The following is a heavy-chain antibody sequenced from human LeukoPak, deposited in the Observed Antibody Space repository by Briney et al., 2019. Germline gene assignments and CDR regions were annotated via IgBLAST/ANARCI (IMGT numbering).Heavy chain of an antibody. J-gene: IGHJ3*02. D-gene: IGHD3-16*01. CDR1: GASISSVSYC. Sequence: SQTLSLTCTVSGASISSVSYCWSWIRQPAGKGLEWIGRIYTSGSTNYTPSLKSRVTISVDTSKNQLSLKLSSVTAADTAVYYCVSGYAAAFHISGQGTMVTVSS. CDR2: IYTSGST. V-gene: IGHV4-61*02. CDR3: VSGYAAAFHI.